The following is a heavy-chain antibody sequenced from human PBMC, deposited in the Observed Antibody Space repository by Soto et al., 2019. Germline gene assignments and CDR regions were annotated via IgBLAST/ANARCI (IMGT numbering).Heavy chain of an antibody. V-gene: IGHV4-39*01. J-gene: IGHJ4*02. CDR2: VYYRGRS. CDR3: VSQRTSVLTQAYFDY. CDR1: VGSVSNSNYY. Sequence: TLSLTCTVSVGSVSNSNYYWGWVCHSPGKGLEWIGSVYYRGRSYSKSSVKSRVTISVDTSKNQFSLNLNSVTASDTAVYYCVSQRTSVLTQAYFDYWGPGALVTVSS. D-gene: IGHD2-8*01.